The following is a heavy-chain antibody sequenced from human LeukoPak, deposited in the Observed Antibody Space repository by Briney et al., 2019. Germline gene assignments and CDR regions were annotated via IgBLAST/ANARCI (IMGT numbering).Heavy chain of an antibody. CDR3: ARPPYGYYGSGSPYYFDY. CDR2: IYPGDSDT. D-gene: IGHD3-10*01. V-gene: IGHV5-51*01. J-gene: IGHJ4*02. CDR1: GYSFTSHW. Sequence: GESLKISCKGSGYSFTSHWIGWVRQMPGKGLEWMGIIYPGDSDTRYSPSFQGQVTISADKSISTAYLQWSSLKASDTAMYYCARPPYGYYGSGSPYYFDYWGQGTLVTVSS.